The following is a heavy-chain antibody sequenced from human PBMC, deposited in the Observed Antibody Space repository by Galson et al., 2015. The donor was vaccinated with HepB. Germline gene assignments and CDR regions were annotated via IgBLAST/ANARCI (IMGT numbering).Heavy chain of an antibody. J-gene: IGHJ4*02. Sequence: SLRLSCAASGFTFSSYAMSWVRQAPGKGLEWVSAISGSGGSTYYADSVKGRFTISRDNSKNTLYLQMNGLRAEDTAVYYCAKDYYGSGSPTLDYWGQGTLVTVSS. CDR1: GFTFSSYA. V-gene: IGHV3-23*01. CDR3: AKDYYGSGSPTLDY. CDR2: ISGSGGST. D-gene: IGHD3-10*01.